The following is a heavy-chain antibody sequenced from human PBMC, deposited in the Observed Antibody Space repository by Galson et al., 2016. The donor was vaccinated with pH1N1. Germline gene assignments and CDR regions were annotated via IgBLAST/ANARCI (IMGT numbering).Heavy chain of an antibody. D-gene: IGHD3-3*01. V-gene: IGHV1-69*06. CDR2: IIPIFGAA. Sequence: SVKVSCKASGDTLDRYAISWVRQAPGQGLECMGGIIPIFGAATYSQKFQGRVTITVDKSTSTAYMELSSLRSEDTAVYYCASPPPSSGHLNYYYYIDVWGKGTAVTVSS. CDR3: ASPPPSSGHLNYYYYIDV. CDR1: GDTLDRYA. J-gene: IGHJ6*03.